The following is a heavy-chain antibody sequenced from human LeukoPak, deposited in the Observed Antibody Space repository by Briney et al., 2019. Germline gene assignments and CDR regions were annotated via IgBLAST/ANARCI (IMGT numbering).Heavy chain of an antibody. J-gene: IGHJ4*02. V-gene: IGHV1-69*04. CDR1: GGTFSSYA. Sequence: ASVKVSCKASGGTFSSYAISWVRQAPGQGLKWMGRIIPILGIANYAQKFQGRVTITADKSTSTAYMELSSLRSEDTAVYYCAREYLRGSYFDYWGQGTLVTVSS. CDR3: AREYLRGSYFDY. CDR2: IIPILGIA. D-gene: IGHD1-26*01.